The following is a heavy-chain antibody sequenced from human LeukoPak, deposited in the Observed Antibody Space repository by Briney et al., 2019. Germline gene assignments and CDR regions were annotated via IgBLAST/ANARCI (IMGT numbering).Heavy chain of an antibody. D-gene: IGHD4-23*01. CDR3: VRGNDYGGPHY. CDR1: GLTFSSYW. CDR2: IDRDGSRI. J-gene: IGHJ4*02. Sequence: GGSLRLSCAVSGLTFSSYWMHWVRQAPGKGLVWVSRIDRDGSRINYADSVKGRFTISRDNGKNTLFLQMNSLRAEDAAVYYCVRGNDYGGPHYWGQGTLVTVSS. V-gene: IGHV3-74*01.